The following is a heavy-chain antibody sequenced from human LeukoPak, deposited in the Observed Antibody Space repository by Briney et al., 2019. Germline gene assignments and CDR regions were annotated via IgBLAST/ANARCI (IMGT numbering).Heavy chain of an antibody. V-gene: IGHV4-39*01. J-gene: IGHJ4*02. Sequence: PSETLSLTCTVSGDSINNNNYYWGWIRQPPGKGLEWIGNIYYNGRTYYSPSLKSRVTISVDTFKNQFSLKLSSVTAADTAVYYCARPRVGSENYFDYWGQGTLVTVSS. D-gene: IGHD3-10*01. CDR1: GDSINNNNYY. CDR2: IYYNGRT. CDR3: ARPRVGSENYFDY.